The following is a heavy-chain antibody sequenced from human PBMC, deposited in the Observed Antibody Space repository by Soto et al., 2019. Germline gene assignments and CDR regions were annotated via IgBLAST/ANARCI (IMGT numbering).Heavy chain of an antibody. J-gene: IGHJ5*02. CDR3: ARDRGYCSSTSCYVSNWFDP. CDR2: INPSGGST. CDR1: GYTFTSYY. Sequence: ASVKVSCKASGYTFTSYYMHWVRQAPGQGLEWMGIINPSGGSTSYAQKFQGRVTMTRDTSTSTVYMELSSLRSEDTAVYYCARDRGYCSSTSCYVSNWFDPWGQGTLVTVSS. D-gene: IGHD2-2*01. V-gene: IGHV1-46*01.